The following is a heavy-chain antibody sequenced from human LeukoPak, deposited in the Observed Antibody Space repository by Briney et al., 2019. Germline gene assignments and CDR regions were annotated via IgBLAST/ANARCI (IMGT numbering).Heavy chain of an antibody. D-gene: IGHD2-2*01. CDR1: GYTFTGYY. Sequence: ASVKVSCKASGYTFTGYYMHWVRQAPGQGLEWMGWINTNTGNPTYAQGFTGRFVFSLDTSVSTAYLQISSLKAEDTAVYYCARDLLPAALGRPNWFDPWGQGTLVTVSS. J-gene: IGHJ5*02. CDR2: INTNTGNP. CDR3: ARDLLPAALGRPNWFDP. V-gene: IGHV7-4-1*02.